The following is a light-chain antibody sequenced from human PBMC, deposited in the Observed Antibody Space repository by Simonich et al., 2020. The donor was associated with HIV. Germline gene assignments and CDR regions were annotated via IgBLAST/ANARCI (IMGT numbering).Light chain of an antibody. CDR3: QQSYSSLWT. J-gene: IGKJ1*01. Sequence: DIQMTQSPSSLSASVGDRVTITCRASQSITNYLNGYQQKPGKAPKLLIYGASSLQSGVPSRCSGSGSGTDFTLTISSLQHEDFATYYCQQSYSSLWTFGQGTKVEIK. CDR1: QSITNY. V-gene: IGKV1-39*01. CDR2: GAS.